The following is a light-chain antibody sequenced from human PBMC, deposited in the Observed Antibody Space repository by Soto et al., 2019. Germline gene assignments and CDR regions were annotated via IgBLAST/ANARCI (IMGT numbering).Light chain of an antibody. CDR1: SSDIGGYNF. CDR2: DVT. J-gene: IGLJ1*01. Sequence: QSALTQPASVSGSPGQSITISCTGTSSDIGGYNFVSWYQQHPDKAPKLMIYDVTNRPSGVSNRFSGSKSGNTASLTISGLQAEDEADYYCSSHTSISTYVLGTGTKVTVL. CDR3: SSHTSISTYV. V-gene: IGLV2-14*01.